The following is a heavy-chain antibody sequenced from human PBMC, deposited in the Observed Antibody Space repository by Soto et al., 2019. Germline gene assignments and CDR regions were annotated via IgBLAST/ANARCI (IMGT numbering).Heavy chain of an antibody. CDR2: ISAYNGNT. Sequence: ASVKVSCKASGYTFTSYCISWVRQAPGQGLEWMGWISAYNGNTNYAQKLQGRVTMTTDTSTSTAYMELRSLRSDDTAVYYCARVRAPIIVVVVAAMWFDPWGQGTLVNVSS. CDR3: ARVRAPIIVVVVAAMWFDP. CDR1: GYTFTSYC. J-gene: IGHJ5*02. D-gene: IGHD2-15*01. V-gene: IGHV1-18*01.